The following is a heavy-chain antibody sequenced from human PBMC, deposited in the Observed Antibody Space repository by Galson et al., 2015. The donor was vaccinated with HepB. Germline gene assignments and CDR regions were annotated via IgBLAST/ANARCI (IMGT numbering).Heavy chain of an antibody. Sequence: TLSLTCTMSGGSIRSGDNYWSWIRQPPGKGLEWIGYIYNSGTTYYSPSLKSRVTLSIDTSKNQFSLKLTSVTAADTAFYFCARASEKDFWSGYPSFDSWGQGLLVTVSS. V-gene: IGHV4-30-4*01. D-gene: IGHD3-3*01. CDR3: ARASEKDFWSGYPSFDS. J-gene: IGHJ4*02. CDR1: GGSIRSGDNY. CDR2: IYNSGTT.